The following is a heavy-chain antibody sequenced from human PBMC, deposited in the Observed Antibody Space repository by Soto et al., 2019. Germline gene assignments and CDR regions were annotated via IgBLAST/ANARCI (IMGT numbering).Heavy chain of an antibody. CDR1: GFTFSSYA. J-gene: IGHJ4*02. V-gene: IGHV3-23*01. Sequence: PGGSLRLSCAASGFTFSSYAMSWVRQAPGKGLEWVSAISGSGGSTYYADSVKGRFTISRDNSKNTLYLQMNSLRAEDTAVYYCAIQAEDILTGDYMNFPFDYWGQVNLVTVS. CDR2: ISGSGGST. CDR3: AIQAEDILTGDYMNFPFDY. D-gene: IGHD3-9*01.